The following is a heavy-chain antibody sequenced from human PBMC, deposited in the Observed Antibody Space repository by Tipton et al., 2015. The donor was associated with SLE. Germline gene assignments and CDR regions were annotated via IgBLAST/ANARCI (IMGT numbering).Heavy chain of an antibody. Sequence: SLRLSCAASGFTFSSYAMHWVRQAPGKGLEWVAVISYDGSNKYYADSVKGRFTISRDNSKNTLYLQMNSLRAEDTAVYYCAKSPRGSSTSLMDVWGQGTTVTVSS. CDR1: GFTFSSYA. CDR2: ISYDGSNK. CDR3: AKSPRGSSTSLMDV. D-gene: IGHD2-2*01. V-gene: IGHV3-30-3*02. J-gene: IGHJ6*02.